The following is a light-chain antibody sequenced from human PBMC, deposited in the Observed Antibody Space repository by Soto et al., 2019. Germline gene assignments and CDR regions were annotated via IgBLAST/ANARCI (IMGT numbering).Light chain of an antibody. J-gene: IGKJ1*01. V-gene: IGKV3-15*01. CDR1: QSVSSN. CDR3: QQYNNRPWT. CDR2: SAS. Sequence: EIVMTQSPATLSVSPGERATLSCRASQSVSSNLAWYQQKPGQAPRLLIYSASTRATGIPARFSGSGSGTEFTLTISSLESEDFAVYYCQQYNNRPWTFGQGTKVEVK.